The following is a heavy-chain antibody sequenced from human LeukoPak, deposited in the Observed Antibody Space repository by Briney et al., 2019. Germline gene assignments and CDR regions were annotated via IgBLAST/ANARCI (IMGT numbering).Heavy chain of an antibody. J-gene: IGHJ3*02. CDR2: IYYSGST. V-gene: IGHV4-39*07. Sequence: SETLSLTCTVSSGSISSSSYYWGWIRQPPGKGLEWIGSIYYSGSTYYNPSLKSRVTISVDTSKNQFSLKLSSVTAADTAVYYCAREGESDYGDYFDAFDIWGQGTMVTVSS. D-gene: IGHD4-17*01. CDR3: AREGESDYGDYFDAFDI. CDR1: SGSISSSSYY.